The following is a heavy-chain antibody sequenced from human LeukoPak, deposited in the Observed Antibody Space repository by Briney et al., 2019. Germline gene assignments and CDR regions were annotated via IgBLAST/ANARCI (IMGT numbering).Heavy chain of an antibody. J-gene: IGHJ3*02. D-gene: IGHD6-13*01. CDR1: GGSISSGSYY. CDR2: IYYSGST. CDR3: ARIAAAEAFDI. Sequence: PSETLSLTCTVSGGSISSGSYYWSWIRQPPGKGLEWIGYIYYSGSTNYNPSLKSRVTISVDTSKNQFSLKLSSVTAADTAVYYCARIAAAEAFDIWGQGTMVTVSS. V-gene: IGHV4-61*01.